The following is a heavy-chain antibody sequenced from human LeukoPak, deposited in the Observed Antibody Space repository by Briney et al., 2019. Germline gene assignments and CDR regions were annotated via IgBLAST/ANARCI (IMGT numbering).Heavy chain of an antibody. CDR2: IIPILGIA. Sequence: EASVKVSCKASGYTFTSYAISWVRQAPGQGLEWMGRIIPILGIANYAQKFQGRVTITADKSTSTAYMELSSLRSEDTAVYYCARAGYSYGYDHDAFDIWGQGTMVTVSS. CDR1: GYTFTSYA. V-gene: IGHV1-69*04. J-gene: IGHJ3*02. D-gene: IGHD5-18*01. CDR3: ARAGYSYGYDHDAFDI.